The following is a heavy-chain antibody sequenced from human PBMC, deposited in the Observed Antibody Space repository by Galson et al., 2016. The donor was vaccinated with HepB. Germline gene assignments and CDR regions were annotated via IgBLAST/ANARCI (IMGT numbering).Heavy chain of an antibody. CDR3: AADLLRDSSRWPEVNA. D-gene: IGHD6-13*01. CDR2: IVVGSGNT. V-gene: IGHV1-58*02. Sequence: SVKVSCKASGFIFTSSAMQWVRQARGQRLEWIGWIVVGSGNTNYAQKFQERVTITRDMSTSTAYMELSSLRSEDTAVYYCAADLLRDSSRWPEVNAWGQGTLVTVSS. J-gene: IGHJ5*02. CDR1: GFIFTSSA.